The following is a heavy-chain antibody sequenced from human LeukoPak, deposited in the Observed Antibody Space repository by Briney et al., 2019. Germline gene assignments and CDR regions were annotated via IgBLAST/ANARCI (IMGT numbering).Heavy chain of an antibody. CDR1: GFTFSSYG. CDR3: ATHSSTGGFDY. J-gene: IGHJ4*02. D-gene: IGHD6-13*01. V-gene: IGHV3-30*03. CDR2: ISYDGSNK. Sequence: GGSLRLSCAASGFTFSSYGMHCVRQAPGKGLEWVAVISYDGSNKYYADSVKGRFTISRDNSKNTVYLQMNSLRAEDTAVYYSATHSSTGGFDYWGQGTLVTVSS.